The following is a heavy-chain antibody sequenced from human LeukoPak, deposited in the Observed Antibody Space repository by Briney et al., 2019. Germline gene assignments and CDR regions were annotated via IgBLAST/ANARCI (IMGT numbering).Heavy chain of an antibody. CDR2: IYPGDSDT. CDR1: GYPFTNYW. Sequence: GEALEISFNASGYPFTNYWIGWVRQMPGKGLEWMGIIYPGDSDTSYSPSCRGEGIISADKSIRTAYLQWTSLKASDTAMYYCARHTGEGSHFQHWGQGSLVTVSS. CDR3: ARHTGEGSHFQH. J-gene: IGHJ1*01. D-gene: IGHD3-16*01. V-gene: IGHV5-51*01.